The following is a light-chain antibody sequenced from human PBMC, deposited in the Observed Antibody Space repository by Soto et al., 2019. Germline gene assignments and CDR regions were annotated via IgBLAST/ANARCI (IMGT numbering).Light chain of an antibody. V-gene: IGKV3D-20*02. CDR1: QSVPSTY. CDR2: GTS. CDR3: QQHTNWPLT. Sequence: VLSQSPAILSLSPGEIATLSCSASQSVPSTYFAWYQQKAGQPPRLLISGTSNRATSIPARFSGSGSGTDFTLTISSLEPEDFAVYYCQQHTNWPLTCGGGTKVDIK. J-gene: IGKJ4*01.